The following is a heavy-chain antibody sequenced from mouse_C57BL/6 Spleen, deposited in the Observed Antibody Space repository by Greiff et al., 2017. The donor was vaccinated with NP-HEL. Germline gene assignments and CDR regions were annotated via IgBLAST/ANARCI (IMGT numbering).Heavy chain of an antibody. CDR1: GFTFSSYA. CDR2: ISDGGSYT. CDR3: ARDGDYYGNYGFAY. V-gene: IGHV5-4*01. J-gene: IGHJ3*01. D-gene: IGHD2-1*01. Sequence: EVQLVESGGGLVKPGGSLKLSCAASGFTFSSYAMSWVRQTPEKRLEWVATISDGGSYTYYPDNVKGRFTISRDNAKNNLYLQMSHLKSEDTAMYYFARDGDYYGNYGFAYWGQGTLVTVSA.